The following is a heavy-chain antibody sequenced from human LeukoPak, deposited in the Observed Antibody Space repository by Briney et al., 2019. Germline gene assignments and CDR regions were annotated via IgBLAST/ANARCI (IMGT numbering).Heavy chain of an antibody. J-gene: IGHJ4*02. V-gene: IGHV3-23*01. Sequence: GGSLRLSCAASGFTFSSYAMSWVRQAPGKGLEWVSAISGSGVTTYYADSVKGRFTISRDNSNNTLYLQMNSLRAEDTALYYCAKDRDYYLVGFFDYWGQGTLVTVSS. CDR1: GFTFSSYA. D-gene: IGHD3-10*01. CDR3: AKDRDYYLVGFFDY. CDR2: ISGSGVTT.